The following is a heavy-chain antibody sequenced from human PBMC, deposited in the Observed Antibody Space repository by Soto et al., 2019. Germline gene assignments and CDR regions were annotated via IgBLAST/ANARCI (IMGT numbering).Heavy chain of an antibody. D-gene: IGHD3-10*01. CDR3: AKDSSARRGPQSAYYYYGMDV. V-gene: IGHV3-23*01. Sequence: GGSLRLSCAASGFTFSSYAMSWVRQAPGKGLEWVSAISGSGGSTYYADSVKGRFTISRDNSKNTLYLQMNSLRAEDTAVYYCAKDSSARRGPQSAYYYYGMDVWRQGTTVTSP. J-gene: IGHJ6*02. CDR1: GFTFSSYA. CDR2: ISGSGGST.